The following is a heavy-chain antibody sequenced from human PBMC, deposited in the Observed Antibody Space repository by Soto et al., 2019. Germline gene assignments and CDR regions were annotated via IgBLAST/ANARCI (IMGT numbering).Heavy chain of an antibody. CDR3: ARMGRFWSGYYSPYNWFDP. D-gene: IGHD3-3*01. V-gene: IGHV1-8*01. J-gene: IGHJ5*02. CDR1: GYTFTRYD. CDR2: MNPNSGNT. Sequence: ASVKVSCKASGYTFTRYDINWVRQATGQRPEWMGWMNPNSGNTGYAQKFQGRVTMTRNTSISTAYMELSSVTAADTAVYYCARMGRFWSGYYSPYNWFDPWGQGTLVTVSS.